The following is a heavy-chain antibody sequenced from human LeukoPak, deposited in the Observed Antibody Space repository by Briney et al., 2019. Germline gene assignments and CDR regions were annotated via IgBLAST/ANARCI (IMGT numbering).Heavy chain of an antibody. CDR1: DASVSSGTYY. CDR2: INHSGST. V-gene: IGHV4-39*07. J-gene: IGHJ3*02. D-gene: IGHD4-23*01. CDR3: ASPLSDYGGNDAFDI. Sequence: PSETLSLTCTVSDASVSSGTYYWSWIRQPPGKGLEWIGKINHSGSTNYNPSLKSRVTISVDTSKNQFSLKLSSVTAADTAVYYCASPLSDYGGNDAFDIWGQGTMVTVSS.